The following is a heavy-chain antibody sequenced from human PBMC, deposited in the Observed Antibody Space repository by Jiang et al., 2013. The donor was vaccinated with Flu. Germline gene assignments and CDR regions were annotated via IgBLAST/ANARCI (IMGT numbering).Heavy chain of an antibody. D-gene: IGHD4-23*01. CDR3: ASLYRAFYGGNSYFDF. CDR2: INPEESDI. V-gene: IGHV5-51*01. J-gene: IGHJ4*02. Sequence: GAEVKKPGESLKISCKGSGFRYTNYWIAWVRQMPGKGLECIGIINPEESDIRYSPSFKGQVTISADHSINTAYLQWASLKASDAAIYYCASLYRAFYGGNSYFDFWGQGTLVTVSS. CDR1: GFRYTNYW.